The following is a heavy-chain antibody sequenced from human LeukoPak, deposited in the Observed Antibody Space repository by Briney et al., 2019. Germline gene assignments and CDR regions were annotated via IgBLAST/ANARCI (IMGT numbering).Heavy chain of an antibody. Sequence: GASVKVSCKASGYTFTDYYVHWVRQAPGQRLEWMGWINPNTGGTHYAQRFQGRVTMTRDTSISTAYMELSRLRSDDTAVYYCARTLIEVAGTHFFDYWGRGTLVTVSS. D-gene: IGHD6-19*01. CDR2: INPNTGGT. CDR1: GYTFTDYY. J-gene: IGHJ4*02. CDR3: ARTLIEVAGTHFFDY. V-gene: IGHV1-2*02.